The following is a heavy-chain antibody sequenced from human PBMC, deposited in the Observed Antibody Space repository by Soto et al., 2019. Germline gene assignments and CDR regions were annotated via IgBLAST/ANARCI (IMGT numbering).Heavy chain of an antibody. CDR1: GFTFSNAW. J-gene: IGHJ5*02. V-gene: IGHV3-15*01. CDR3: TTDRRVITIFGVVINLNWFDP. CDR2: IKSKTDGGTT. Sequence: GGSLRLSCAASGFTFSNAWMSWVRQAPGKGLEWVGRIKSKTDGGTTDYAAPVKGRFTISRDDSKNTLYLQMNSLKTEDTAVYYCTTDRRVITIFGVVINLNWFDPWGQGTLVTVSS. D-gene: IGHD3-3*01.